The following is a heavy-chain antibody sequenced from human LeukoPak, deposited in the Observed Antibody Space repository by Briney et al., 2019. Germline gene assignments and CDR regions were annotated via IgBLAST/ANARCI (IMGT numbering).Heavy chain of an antibody. CDR1: GRSISSVY. J-gene: IGHJ5*02. Sequence: PSETLSLTCTVSGRSISSVYWNCIRQSAGKGLEWIGRIYATDLTNYNPSLKSRVTLSVDMSRNELSLTLKSVTAADTAVYYCARGFGSGTSPIDLWGQGALVTVSS. CDR2: IYATDLT. D-gene: IGHD3-10*01. CDR3: ARGFGSGTSPIDL. V-gene: IGHV4-4*07.